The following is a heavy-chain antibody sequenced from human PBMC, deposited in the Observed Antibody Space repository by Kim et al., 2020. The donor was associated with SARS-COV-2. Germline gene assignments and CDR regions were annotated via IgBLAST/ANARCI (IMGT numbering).Heavy chain of an antibody. CDR1: GGTFSSYA. V-gene: IGHV1-69*06. D-gene: IGHD2-2*01. CDR3: ARDGGYCSSTSCSYYYYYGMDV. CDR2: IIPIFGTA. J-gene: IGHJ6*02. Sequence: SVKVSCKASGGTFSSYAISWVRQAPGQGLEWMGGIIPIFGTANYAQKFQGRVTITADKSTSTAYMELSSLRSEDTAVYYCARDGGYCSSTSCSYYYYYGMDVWGQGTTVTVSS.